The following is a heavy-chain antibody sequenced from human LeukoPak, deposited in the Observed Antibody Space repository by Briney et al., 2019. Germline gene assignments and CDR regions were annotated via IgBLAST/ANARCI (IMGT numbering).Heavy chain of an antibody. V-gene: IGHV1-3*03. CDR2: INAGNGNT. CDR3: ARARGYCSSTSCYGRYNWFDP. D-gene: IGHD2-2*01. J-gene: IGHJ5*02. CDR1: GYTFTSYA. Sequence: ASVKVSCKASGYTFTSYAMHWVRQAPGQRLEWMGWINAGNGNTKYSQEFQGRVTITRDTSASTAYMELSSLRSEDMAVYYCARARGYCSSTSCYGRYNWFDPWGQGTLVTVSS.